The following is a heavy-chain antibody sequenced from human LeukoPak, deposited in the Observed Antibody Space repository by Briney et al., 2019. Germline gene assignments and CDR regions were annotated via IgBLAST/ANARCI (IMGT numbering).Heavy chain of an antibody. D-gene: IGHD4-23*01. Sequence: PSETLSLTCAVSGGSISSGGYSWSWIRQPPGKGLEWIGYIHHSGTTYYNPSLQSRVTLLLDRSKNQFSLKVTSVTAADTAVYYCANNYGGNSPFHDRGQGTPVTVSS. CDR1: GGSISSGGYS. CDR3: ANNYGGNSPFHD. CDR2: IHHSGTT. V-gene: IGHV4-30-2*01. J-gene: IGHJ4*02.